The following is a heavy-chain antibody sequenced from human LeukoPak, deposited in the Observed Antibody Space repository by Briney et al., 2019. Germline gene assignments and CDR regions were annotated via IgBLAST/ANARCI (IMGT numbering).Heavy chain of an antibody. V-gene: IGHV3-30-3*01. D-gene: IGHD5-24*01. CDR1: GFTFSSYA. CDR3: ARGEEMASMPFDI. CDR2: ISYDGSNK. Sequence: GGSLRLSCAASGFTFSSYAMHWVRQAPGKGLEWVAVISYDGSNKYYADSVKGRFTISRDNSKNTLDLHMNSRRSEDTAVYYCARGEEMASMPFDIWGQGTMVTVSS. J-gene: IGHJ3*02.